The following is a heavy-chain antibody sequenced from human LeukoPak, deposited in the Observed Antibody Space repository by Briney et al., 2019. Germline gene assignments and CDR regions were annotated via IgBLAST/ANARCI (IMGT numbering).Heavy chain of an antibody. CDR3: AKGYVSHYYYGMDV. Sequence: PGGSLRLSCAASGFTFSSCVMSWVRQAPGKGLEWVSGISGSGGSTYYADSVKGRFTISRDNSKNTLYLQMSSLRAEDTATYYCAKGYVSHYYYGMDVWGQGTTATVSS. D-gene: IGHD5-12*01. CDR1: GFTFSSCV. J-gene: IGHJ6*02. V-gene: IGHV3-23*01. CDR2: ISGSGGST.